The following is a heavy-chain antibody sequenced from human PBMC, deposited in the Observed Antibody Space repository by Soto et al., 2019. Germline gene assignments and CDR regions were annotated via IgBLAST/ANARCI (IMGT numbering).Heavy chain of an antibody. D-gene: IGHD1-26*01. Sequence: EVQVLESGGGLVQPGGSLRLSCAASGFTFSNYGMNWVRQAPGKGLEWVSGIRSDGDTTYNSDSVKGRFTVSRDTFKNTVCLQMNSLRVEDSAVYYCAKGKGAGATPDGANCWGQGTLVTVSS. CDR1: GFTFSNYG. J-gene: IGHJ4*02. CDR3: AKGKGAGATPDGANC. CDR2: IRSDGDTT. V-gene: IGHV3-23*01.